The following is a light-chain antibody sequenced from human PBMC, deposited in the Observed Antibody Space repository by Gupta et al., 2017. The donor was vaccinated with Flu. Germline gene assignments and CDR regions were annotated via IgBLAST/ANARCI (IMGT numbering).Light chain of an antibody. CDR1: SSDVCCYHY. CDR2: DVS. V-gene: IGLV2-11*01. J-gene: IGLJ1*01. CDR3: CSYAGSYTYV. Sequence: VPITCTVTSSDVCCYHYVYCYQHHPGTAPKLMIYDVSKRPSGVPDRCSGSKSGNTASLTISWLQAEDEADYCCCSYAGSYTYVFGTGTKVTVL.